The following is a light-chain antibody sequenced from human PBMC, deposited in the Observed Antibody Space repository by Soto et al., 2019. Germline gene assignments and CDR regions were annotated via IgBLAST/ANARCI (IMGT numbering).Light chain of an antibody. Sequence: ELVVTQSPGTLSLSPGAGATLSCRASQSVSSTYLAWYQQKPGQAPRLLIYGASNRAAGIPDRFSGSGSGTDFTLTISRLDPEDVAVYYCQQYSSSPLTFGGGTKVESK. CDR2: GAS. V-gene: IGKV3-20*01. CDR1: QSVSSTY. J-gene: IGKJ4*01. CDR3: QQYSSSPLT.